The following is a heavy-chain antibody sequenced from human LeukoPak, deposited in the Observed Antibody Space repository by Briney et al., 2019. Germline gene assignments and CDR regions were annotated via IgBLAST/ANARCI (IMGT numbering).Heavy chain of an antibody. Sequence: SETLPLTCTVSGGSISDYYWSWIRQPAGKGLEWIGRISTSGNTGYDSSLRSRVTISVDKSQNQFSLNLSSVTAADTAVYYCARGRVCSNGVCPYYYYYYMDVWGKGTTVTVSS. J-gene: IGHJ6*03. CDR1: GGSISDYY. CDR2: ISTSGNT. D-gene: IGHD2-8*01. CDR3: ARGRVCSNGVCPYYYYYYMDV. V-gene: IGHV4-4*07.